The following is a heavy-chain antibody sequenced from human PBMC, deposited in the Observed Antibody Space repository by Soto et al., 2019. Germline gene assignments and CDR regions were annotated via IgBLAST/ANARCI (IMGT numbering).Heavy chain of an antibody. CDR1: GGTFSSYT. CDR3: ARGRYYGSGSYLLFDY. J-gene: IGHJ4*02. Sequence: QVQLVQSGAEVKKPGSSVKVSCKASGGTFSSYTISWVRQAPGQGLEWMGRIIPILGIANYAQKFQGRVTITADKSTSPAYMELSSLRSEDTAVYYCARGRYYGSGSYLLFDYWGQGTLVTVSS. D-gene: IGHD3-10*01. V-gene: IGHV1-69*02. CDR2: IIPILGIA.